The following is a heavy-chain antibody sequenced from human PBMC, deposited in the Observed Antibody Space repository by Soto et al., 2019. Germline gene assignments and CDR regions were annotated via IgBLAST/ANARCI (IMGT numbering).Heavy chain of an antibody. V-gene: IGHV2-5*02. D-gene: IGHD2-15*01. Sequence: QITLKESGPTLVKPTQTLTLTCTFSGFSLRTSGVGVGWFRQPPGKALEWLALMYRDDDKRYSPSVRSRLTVTEDHSTNPLALTITNMDTMDTATSYCAHTVATGVYSETFYFWGQGILVTVSS. CDR3: AHTVATGVYSETFYF. CDR2: MYRDDDK. J-gene: IGHJ4*02. CDR1: GFSLRTSGVG.